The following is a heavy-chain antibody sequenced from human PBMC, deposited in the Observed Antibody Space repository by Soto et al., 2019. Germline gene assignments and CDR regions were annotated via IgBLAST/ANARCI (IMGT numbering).Heavy chain of an antibody. Sequence: GASVKVSCKASGGTISSYAISWVRQAPGQGLEWMGGITPIFGTANYAQKFQGRVTTTADESTSTAYMELSSLRSEDTAVYYCARDPEIRYCSGGSCYSVWGQGTLVTVSS. D-gene: IGHD2-15*01. CDR1: GGTISSYA. CDR3: ARDPEIRYCSGGSCYSV. V-gene: IGHV1-69*13. CDR2: ITPIFGTA. J-gene: IGHJ4*02.